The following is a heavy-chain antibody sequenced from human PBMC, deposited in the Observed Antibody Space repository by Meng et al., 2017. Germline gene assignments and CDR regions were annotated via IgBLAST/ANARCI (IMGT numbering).Heavy chain of an antibody. D-gene: IGHD6-19*01. V-gene: IGHV3-23*01. CDR3: ARRRGSSGWKFDY. CDR2: ISGSGGST. J-gene: IGHJ4*02. CDR1: GFTFSSYA. Sequence: GESLKISCAASGFTFSSYAMSWVRQAPGKGLEWVSAISGSGGSTYYADSVKGRFTISRDNSKNTLYLQMNSLRAEDTAVYYCARRRGSSGWKFDYWGQGTLVTVSS.